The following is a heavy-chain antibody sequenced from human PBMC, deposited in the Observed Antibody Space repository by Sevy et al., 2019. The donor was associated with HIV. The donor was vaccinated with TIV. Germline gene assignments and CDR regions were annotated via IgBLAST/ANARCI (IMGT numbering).Heavy chain of an antibody. D-gene: IGHD1-26*01. Sequence: GGSLRLSCAASGVIFSDYYMSWIRQPPGKGLEWVSYISGSGNTIYYTDSVKGRFTISRDNAKDSLYLQMNSLRAEDTAVYYCARAGGSWALRYWGQGSLVTVSS. CDR1: GVIFSDYY. V-gene: IGHV3-11*01. CDR3: ARAGGSWALRY. J-gene: IGHJ4*02. CDR2: ISGSGNTI.